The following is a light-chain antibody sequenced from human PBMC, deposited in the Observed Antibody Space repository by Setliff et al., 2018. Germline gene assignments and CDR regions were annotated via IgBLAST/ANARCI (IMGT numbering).Light chain of an antibody. Sequence: QSVLAQPASVSGSPGQSITISCTGSSSDVETYNIVSWYQQHPGKAPKILIYQVNQRPSGVSDRFSGSKSGNTASLTISGLQAEDEADYYCLSYAGSGTYVFGSGTTVTV. CDR2: QVN. J-gene: IGLJ1*01. V-gene: IGLV2-23*02. CDR3: LSYAGSGTYV. CDR1: SSDVETYNI.